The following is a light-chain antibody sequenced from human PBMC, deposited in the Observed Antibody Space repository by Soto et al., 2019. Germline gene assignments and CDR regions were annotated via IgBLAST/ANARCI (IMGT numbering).Light chain of an antibody. CDR3: QKYNSAPYT. J-gene: IGKJ2*01. Sequence: DIQMTQSPSSLSASVGDRVTITCRASQGISNYLAWYQQKPGKVPKLLIYAASTSQSGVPSRFRGSGSGTDFTLTTSSLQPKDVATYYCQKYNSAPYTFGQGTKLEIK. CDR1: QGISNY. CDR2: AAS. V-gene: IGKV1-27*01.